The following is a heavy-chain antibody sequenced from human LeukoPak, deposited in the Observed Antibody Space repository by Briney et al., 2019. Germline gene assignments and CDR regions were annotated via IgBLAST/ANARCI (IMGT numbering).Heavy chain of an antibody. V-gene: IGHV3-33*01. J-gene: IGHJ4*02. D-gene: IGHD3-22*01. CDR3: AREYYYDSSGFIDY. Sequence: GGSLRLSCAASGFTFSSYGMHWVRQAPGKGLEWVAVVWYDGSNKYYADSVKGRFTISRDNSKNTLYLQMNSLRAEDTAVYYCAREYYYDSSGFIDYWGQGTLVTVSS. CDR1: GFTFSSYG. CDR2: VWYDGSNK.